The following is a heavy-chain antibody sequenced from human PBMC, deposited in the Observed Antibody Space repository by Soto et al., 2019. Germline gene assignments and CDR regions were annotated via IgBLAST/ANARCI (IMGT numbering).Heavy chain of an antibody. Sequence: QITLKESGPTLVKPTQTLTLTCTFSGISLSTDAVGVAWIRQPPGKALEWLALIYWDDDKRYSPSLKSRLTIIKDTSKNQVLLTMTNMDPVDTATYYCAHRGEVATIISDAFDIWGPGTSVTVSS. CDR3: AHRGEVATIISDAFDI. CDR1: GISLSTDAVG. J-gene: IGHJ3*02. D-gene: IGHD5-12*01. V-gene: IGHV2-5*02. CDR2: IYWDDDK.